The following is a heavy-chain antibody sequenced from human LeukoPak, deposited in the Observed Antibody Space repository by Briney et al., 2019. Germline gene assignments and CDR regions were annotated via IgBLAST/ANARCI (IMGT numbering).Heavy chain of an antibody. J-gene: IGHJ3*02. CDR3: ASRNSDDAFDI. CDR1: GVTFSSYA. V-gene: IGHV1-69*05. D-gene: IGHD3-10*01. CDR2: IIPIFGTA. Sequence: ASVTVSCKASGVTFSSYAIGWVLQAPGQGLEWMGRIIPIFGTANYAQKFQGRVTITTDESTSTAYMELSSLRSEDTAVYYCASRNSDDAFDIWGQGTMVTVSS.